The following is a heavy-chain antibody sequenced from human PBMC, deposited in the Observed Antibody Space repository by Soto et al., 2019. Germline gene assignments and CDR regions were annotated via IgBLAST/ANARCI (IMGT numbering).Heavy chain of an antibody. CDR1: GYTFTGYY. V-gene: IGHV1-2*02. CDR2: INPNSGGT. J-gene: IGHJ4*02. CDR3: ARSKGIRYYDSSGYPFDY. D-gene: IGHD3-22*01. Sequence: ASVKGSFKAFGYTFTGYYMHWLRQAPGQGLERMGWINPNSGGTNYAQKFQGRVTMTRDTSISTAYMELSRLRSDDTAVYYCARSKGIRYYDSSGYPFDYWGQGTLVTVSS.